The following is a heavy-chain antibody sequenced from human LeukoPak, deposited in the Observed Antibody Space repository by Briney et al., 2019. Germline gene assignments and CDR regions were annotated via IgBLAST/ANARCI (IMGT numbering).Heavy chain of an antibody. D-gene: IGHD6-19*01. V-gene: IGHV3-66*01. CDR3: ARDGKYSSGWSGFDY. CDR2: IYSGGST. J-gene: IGHJ4*02. Sequence: PGGSLRLSCAASGFTVSSNYMSWVRQAPGKGLEWVSVIYSGGSTYYADSVKGRFTISRDNSKNTLYLQMNSLRAEDTAVYYCARDGKYSSGWSGFDYWGQGTLVTVSS. CDR1: GFTVSSNY.